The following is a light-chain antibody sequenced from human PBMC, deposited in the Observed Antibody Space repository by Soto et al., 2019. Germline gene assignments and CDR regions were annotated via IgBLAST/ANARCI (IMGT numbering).Light chain of an antibody. V-gene: IGLV2-14*01. Sequence: QSALTQPASVSGSPGQSITISCAGTSSDVGRYTYVSWYQQHPGKAPKLIIYDVYNRPSGVSNLFSGSKSGNTASLTISGLQAEDEADYYCTSYTSTSTPYVFGGGTKLTVL. CDR1: SSDVGRYTY. CDR3: TSYTSTSTPYV. J-gene: IGLJ1*01. CDR2: DVY.